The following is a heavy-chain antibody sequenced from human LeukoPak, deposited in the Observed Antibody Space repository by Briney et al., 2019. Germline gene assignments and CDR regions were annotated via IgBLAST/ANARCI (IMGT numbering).Heavy chain of an antibody. Sequence: PSETLSLTCTVSGGSISSYYWSWIRQPPGKGLEWIGYIYYSGSTNYSPSLKSRVTISVDTSKNQFSLKLSSVTAADTAVYYCARASGYYYDSSGYPSPDAFDIWGQGTMVTVSS. CDR2: IYYSGST. D-gene: IGHD3-22*01. J-gene: IGHJ3*02. CDR3: ARASGYYYDSSGYPSPDAFDI. V-gene: IGHV4-59*08. CDR1: GGSISSYY.